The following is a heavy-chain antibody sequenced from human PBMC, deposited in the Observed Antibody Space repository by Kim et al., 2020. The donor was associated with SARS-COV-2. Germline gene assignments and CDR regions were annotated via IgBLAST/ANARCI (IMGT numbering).Heavy chain of an antibody. J-gene: IGHJ4*02. Sequence: NYNPSLNSRVTISVDTSKSQFSLKLSSVTAADTAVYYCARRDGYTAHFDNWGQGTLVTVSS. D-gene: IGHD5-12*01. V-gene: IGHV4-59*08. CDR3: ARRDGYTAHFDN.